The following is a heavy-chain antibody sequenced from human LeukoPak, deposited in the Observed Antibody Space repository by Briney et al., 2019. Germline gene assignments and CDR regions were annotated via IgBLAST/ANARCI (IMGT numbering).Heavy chain of an antibody. CDR1: DGPFSGYY. Sequence: PSETLSLTCAVYDGPFSGYYWSWIRPPPGKGLEWIGEINHGGSTNYNPSLKSRVTISVDTSKPQFSLKLSSVTAADTAVYYCAREWYSSSWYPVSYNWFDPWGQGILVTVSS. J-gene: IGHJ5*02. CDR2: INHGGST. V-gene: IGHV4-34*01. CDR3: AREWYSSSWYPVSYNWFDP. D-gene: IGHD6-13*01.